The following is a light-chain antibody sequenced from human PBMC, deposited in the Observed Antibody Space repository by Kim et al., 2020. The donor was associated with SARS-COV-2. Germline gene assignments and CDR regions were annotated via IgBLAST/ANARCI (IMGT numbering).Light chain of an antibody. J-gene: IGKJ2*01. Sequence: DIQMTQSPSSLSASVGDRVIITCRASQSISSYLYWYQQEPGKAPKLLIYAASSWLSGFPSRFSGSGSGTDFTLTISGLQPEDIATCYCQQSYSMPRTFGQGTKLEI. CDR2: AAS. CDR1: QSISSY. V-gene: IGKV1-39*01. CDR3: QQSYSMPRT.